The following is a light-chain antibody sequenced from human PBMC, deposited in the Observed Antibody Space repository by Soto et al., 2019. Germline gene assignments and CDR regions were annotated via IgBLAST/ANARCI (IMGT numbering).Light chain of an antibody. CDR1: QSFRGL. CDR2: DAY. Sequence: FTQSPVTLSLSPWERATLSSRASQSFRGLLSWYQQKPGQAPRLLIYDAYRRATGIPARFSGSGSGTDFTLTISSLEPEDFAVYYCQQRHSWPITFGQGTRLEIK. V-gene: IGKV3-11*01. CDR3: QQRHSWPIT. J-gene: IGKJ5*01.